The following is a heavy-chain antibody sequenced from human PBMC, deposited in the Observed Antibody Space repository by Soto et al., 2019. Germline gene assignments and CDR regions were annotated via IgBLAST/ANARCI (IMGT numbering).Heavy chain of an antibody. CDR3: ARVGQGAWFFDL. CDR1: GFTFNSYW. D-gene: IGHD1-26*01. CDR2: INPDGRGT. V-gene: IGHV3-74*01. Sequence: EVQLVESGGGLVQPGGSLTLSCAASGFTFNSYWMHWVRQAPGKGVVWVSRINPDGRGTNYADSVKGRFTISRDNAKNTLYLQTNSLRPEDTAVYYCARVGQGAWFFDLWGRGTLVTVSS. J-gene: IGHJ2*01.